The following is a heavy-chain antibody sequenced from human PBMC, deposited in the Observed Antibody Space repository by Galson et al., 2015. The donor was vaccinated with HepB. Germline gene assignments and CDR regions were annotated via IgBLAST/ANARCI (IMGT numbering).Heavy chain of an antibody. CDR1: GFTFSSYG. Sequence: SLRLSCAASGFTFSSYGMHWVRQAPGKGLEWVAVILYDGSNKYYADSMKGRFTISRDNSKNTLYLQMNSLRAEDTAVYYCAKYYGSGSYSGMDVWGQGTTVTVSS. V-gene: IGHV3-30*18. CDR2: ILYDGSNK. CDR3: AKYYGSGSYSGMDV. J-gene: IGHJ6*02. D-gene: IGHD3-10*01.